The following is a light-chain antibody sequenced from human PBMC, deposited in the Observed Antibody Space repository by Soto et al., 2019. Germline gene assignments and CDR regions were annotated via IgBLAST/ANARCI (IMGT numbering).Light chain of an antibody. V-gene: IGLV1-40*01. CDR3: QSYDSGLTRPWV. Sequence: QSVLTQPPSVSGAPGQRVTISCTGNSSNLGAGYAVHWYQHIPGSAPKLLIYSNTNRPSGVPDRFSGSKSGTSASLAISGLQAEDEGDYPCQSYDSGLTRPWVFGGGTKLTVL. J-gene: IGLJ3*02. CDR1: SSNLGAGYA. CDR2: SNT.